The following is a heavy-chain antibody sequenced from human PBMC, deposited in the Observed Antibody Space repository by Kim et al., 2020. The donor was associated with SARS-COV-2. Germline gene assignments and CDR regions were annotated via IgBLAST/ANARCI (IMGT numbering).Heavy chain of an antibody. Sequence: SETLSLTCAVSGGSLSGYHWYWIRQSPGKGLEWIGEINDSGATAYGPSVRGRGTISVDTSKNHLFLTLTSLSAADTAVYYCGRGEDYTWPIWTYWGQGALVTVSS. V-gene: IGHV4-34*01. CDR1: GGSLSGYH. CDR2: INDSGAT. D-gene: IGHD4-4*01. J-gene: IGHJ4*02. CDR3: GRGEDYTWPIWTY.